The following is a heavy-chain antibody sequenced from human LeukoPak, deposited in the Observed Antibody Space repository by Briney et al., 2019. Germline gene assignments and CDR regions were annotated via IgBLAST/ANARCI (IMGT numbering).Heavy chain of an antibody. V-gene: IGHV3-13*01. Sequence: GSLRLSCAASGFTFSSYDMHWVRQPTGKGLEWVSAIGTAGDTYYPGSVKGRFTISRENAKNSLHLQMNSLRAEDTAVYYCARALPDYGGDSRYYYGLDVWGQGTTVTVSS. D-gene: IGHD4-23*01. CDR2: IGTAGDT. CDR1: GFTFSSYD. CDR3: ARALPDYGGDSRYYYGLDV. J-gene: IGHJ6*02.